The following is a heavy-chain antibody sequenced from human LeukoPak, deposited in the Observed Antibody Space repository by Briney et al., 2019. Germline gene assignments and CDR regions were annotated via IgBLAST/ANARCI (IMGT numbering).Heavy chain of an antibody. CDR2: ISYDGSNK. J-gene: IGHJ4*02. V-gene: IGHV3-30*04. CDR1: GFTFSSYA. D-gene: IGHD2-21*01. Sequence: GSLRLSCAASGFTFSSYAMHWVRQAPGKGLEWVAVISYDGSNKYYADSVRGRFTISRDNSKNTLYLQMNSLRAEDTAVYYCVRGLWGPDYWGQGTLVIVSS. CDR3: VRGLWGPDY.